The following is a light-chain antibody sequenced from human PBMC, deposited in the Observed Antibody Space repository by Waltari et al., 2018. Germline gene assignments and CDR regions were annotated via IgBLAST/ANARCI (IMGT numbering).Light chain of an antibody. CDR2: DTS. V-gene: IGKV3-11*01. Sequence: VLTQSPATLSLSPGETATLACRASQSVHNYLAWYQQKPGQAPRLLIFDTSNRATGIPARFSGSGFGTDFSLTISSLEPEDSAVYYCQQRRSRPLTFGGGTKVEIK. CDR3: QQRRSRPLT. J-gene: IGKJ4*01. CDR1: QSVHNY.